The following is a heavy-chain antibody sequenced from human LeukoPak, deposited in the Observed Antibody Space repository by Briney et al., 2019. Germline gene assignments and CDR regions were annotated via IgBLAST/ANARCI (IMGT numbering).Heavy chain of an antibody. V-gene: IGHV3-30*02. J-gene: IGHJ4*02. CDR2: IRYDGNNK. Sequence: PGGSLRLSCAASGFSFSSYGMHWVSQAPGKGREWVAFIRYDGNNKYYADSVKGRFTISRDNSKNTLYLQMNSLRAEDTAVYYCAKDRAIYGSGSYYSDYWGQGTLVSVSS. D-gene: IGHD3-10*01. CDR1: GFSFSSYG. CDR3: AKDRAIYGSGSYYSDY.